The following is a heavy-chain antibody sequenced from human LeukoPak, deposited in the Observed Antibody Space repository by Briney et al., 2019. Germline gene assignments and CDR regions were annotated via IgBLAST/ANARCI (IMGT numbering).Heavy chain of an antibody. CDR1: GFTVSSNY. V-gene: IGHV3-66*01. CDR3: ARVEQDILTQNGMDV. Sequence: GGSLRLSCAASGFTVSSNYMSWVRQAPGKGLEWVSVIYSGGSTYYADSVKGRFTISRDNSKNTLYLQMNSLRAEDTAVYYCARVEQDILTQNGMDVWGQGTTVTVSS. CDR2: IYSGGST. D-gene: IGHD3-9*01. J-gene: IGHJ6*02.